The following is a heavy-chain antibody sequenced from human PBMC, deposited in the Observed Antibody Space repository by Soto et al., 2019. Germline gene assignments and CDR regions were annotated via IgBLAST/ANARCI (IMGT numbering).Heavy chain of an antibody. CDR3: ATSRKFFQI. CDR2: IYNSGST. Sequence: PSETLSLTCAVSPGCISGGYYAWGGIRQPPGKGMEWIGFIYNSGSTYYNSSLKSRVTISVDRSKNHFFLNLTSVTAADTAAYYCATSRKFFQIWGHGTKVTVSS. V-gene: IGHV4-30-2*01. CDR1: PGCISGGYYA. J-gene: IGHJ3*02.